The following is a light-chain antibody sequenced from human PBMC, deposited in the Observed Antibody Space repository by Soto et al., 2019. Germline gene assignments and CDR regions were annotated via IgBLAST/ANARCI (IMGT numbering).Light chain of an antibody. CDR2: SNN. J-gene: IGLJ1*01. CDR1: SSNIGSNG. CDR3: AAWDDSLNGYF. Sequence: QSALTQPPSVSGAPGQRVTISCTGGSSNIGSNGVNWYQQRPGTAPTLLSYSNNERPSGVPDRFSGSKSGTSASLAISGLQPEDEADYHCAAWDDSLNGYFFGSGTKVT. V-gene: IGLV1-44*01.